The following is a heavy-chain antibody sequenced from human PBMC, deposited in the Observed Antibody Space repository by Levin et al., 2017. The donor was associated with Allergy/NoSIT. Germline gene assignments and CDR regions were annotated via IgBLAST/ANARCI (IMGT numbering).Heavy chain of an antibody. Sequence: SETLSLTCTVSGGSISSYYWSWIRQPPGKGLEWIGYIYYSGSTNYNPSLKSRVTISVDTSKNQFSLKLSSVTAADTAVYYCAGSSNYGDYAVNWFDPWGQGTLVTVSS. CDR3: AGSSNYGDYAVNWFDP. CDR1: GGSISSYY. CDR2: IYYSGST. V-gene: IGHV4-59*01. D-gene: IGHD4-17*01. J-gene: IGHJ5*02.